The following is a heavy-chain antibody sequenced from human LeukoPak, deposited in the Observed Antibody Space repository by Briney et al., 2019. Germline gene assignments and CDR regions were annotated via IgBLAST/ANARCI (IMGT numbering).Heavy chain of an antibody. Sequence: PGGSLRLSCAASGFTFSSYAMSWLRQAPGKGLEWFSAISGSGGSTYYADSVKGRFTISRDNSKNTLYLQMNSLRAEDTAVYYCAKLNDFWSGYSDYWGQGTLVTVSS. J-gene: IGHJ4*02. CDR3: AKLNDFWSGYSDY. V-gene: IGHV3-23*01. D-gene: IGHD3-3*01. CDR1: GFTFSSYA. CDR2: ISGSGGST.